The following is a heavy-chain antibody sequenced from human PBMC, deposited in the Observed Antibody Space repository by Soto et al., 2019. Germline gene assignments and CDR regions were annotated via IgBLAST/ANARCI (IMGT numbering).Heavy chain of an antibody. CDR3: ARLPGRSLFDY. D-gene: IGHD3-10*01. CDR1: GGSISSYY. J-gene: IGHJ4*01. CDR2: IYHSGST. V-gene: IGHV4-59*01. Sequence: SETLSLTCVVSGGSISSYYWSWIRQPPGKGLEWIGYIYHSGSTTYNPSLKSRVTMSVDTSKNQFSLRLSSVTAADTAVYYCARLPGRSLFDYWGHGTLVTVSS.